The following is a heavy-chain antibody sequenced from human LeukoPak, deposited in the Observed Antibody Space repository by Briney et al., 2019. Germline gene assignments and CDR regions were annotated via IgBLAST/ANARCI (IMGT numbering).Heavy chain of an antibody. CDR1: GGTFSSYA. CDR3: AKDRWFGVEVGGPPDY. V-gene: IGHV1-69*13. CDR2: IIPIFGTA. D-gene: IGHD3-10*01. Sequence: SVKVSCKASGGTFSSYAISWVRQASGQGLEWMGGIIPIFGTANYAQKFQGRVTITADETTSTAYMEWSSLRSEDTAVYYCAKDRWFGVEVGGPPDYWGQGTLVTVSS. J-gene: IGHJ4*02.